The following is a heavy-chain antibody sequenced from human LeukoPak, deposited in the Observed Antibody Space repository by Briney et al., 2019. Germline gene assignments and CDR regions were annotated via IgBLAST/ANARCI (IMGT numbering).Heavy chain of an antibody. CDR2: ISGSGTVT. V-gene: IGHV3-23*01. J-gene: IGHJ4*02. CDR3: VKTSVGEGRIIGSGYFDN. D-gene: IGHD2-15*01. CDR1: RFTFSNAW. Sequence: PSGGSLRLSCAASRFTFSNAWMSWVRQAPGKGLEWVSIISGSGTVTCYADSVKGRFTISRDNSKNTLYLQMNSLRAEDTAVYYCVKTSVGEGRIIGSGYFDNWGQGTLVTVSS.